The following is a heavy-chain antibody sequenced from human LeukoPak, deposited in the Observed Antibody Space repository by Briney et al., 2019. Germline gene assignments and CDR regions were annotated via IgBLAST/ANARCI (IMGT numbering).Heavy chain of an antibody. CDR1: GFTFSSYA. D-gene: IGHD5-18*01. Sequence: GGSLRLSCAASGFTFSSYAMSWVRQAPGKGLEWVSGIGTSGSSTYYADSVKGRFTISRDNSKNTLYLQMNSPRAEDTAVYYCARGAVTAMGHYYYYGMDVWGQGTTVTVSS. CDR2: IGTSGSST. J-gene: IGHJ6*02. V-gene: IGHV3-23*05. CDR3: ARGAVTAMGHYYYYGMDV.